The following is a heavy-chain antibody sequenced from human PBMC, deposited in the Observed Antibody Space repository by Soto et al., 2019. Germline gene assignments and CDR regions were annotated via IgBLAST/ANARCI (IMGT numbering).Heavy chain of an antibody. Sequence: SVKVPFKASRGIFIRHLISSVRQAPGQGLEWMGGLIPTFGTTNYAQKFQGRLTLTADTSTSTVYMELSSLRSEDTDVYYCASPGGEDFFLSHWFDTWGQGTLVTVSS. D-gene: IGHD3-10*01. CDR1: RGIFIRHL. CDR2: LIPTFGTT. J-gene: IGHJ5*02. V-gene: IGHV1-69*06. CDR3: ASPGGEDFFLSHWFDT.